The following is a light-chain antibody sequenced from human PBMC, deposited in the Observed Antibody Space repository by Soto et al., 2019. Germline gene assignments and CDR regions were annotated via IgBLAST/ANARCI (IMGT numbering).Light chain of an antibody. J-gene: IGLJ1*01. CDR1: SSDVGGYNY. Sequence: QSALTQPASVSGSPGQSITISCTGTSSDVGGYNYVSWYQQQPGKAPKFMIYDVSNRPSGVSNRFSGSKSGNTASLTISGLQAEDEADYYCNSYTGSSTYVFGTGTKVTVL. V-gene: IGLV2-14*01. CDR2: DVS. CDR3: NSYTGSSTYV.